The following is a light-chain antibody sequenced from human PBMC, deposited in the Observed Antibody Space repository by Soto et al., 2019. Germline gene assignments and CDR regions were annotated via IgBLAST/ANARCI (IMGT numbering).Light chain of an antibody. CDR3: QQFNAYPLT. V-gene: IGKV1-9*01. CDR2: GAS. CDR1: QGSSDY. Sequence: DIQLTQSPSFLSASVGDRVTISCRASQGSSDYLAWYQQKPGKTPKLLIYGASTVQSGVPSRFSGSASGTEFTLTISSLQPEDFATYFCQQFNAYPLTFGGGTKLEIK. J-gene: IGKJ4*01.